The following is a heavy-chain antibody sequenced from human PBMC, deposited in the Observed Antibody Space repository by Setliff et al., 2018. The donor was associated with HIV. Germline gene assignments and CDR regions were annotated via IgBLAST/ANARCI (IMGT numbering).Heavy chain of an antibody. CDR2: ISSSSSYT. CDR1: GFTFSDYY. V-gene: IGHV3-11*05. D-gene: IGHD5-12*01. Sequence: PGGSLRLSCAASGFTFSDYYMSWIRQAPGKGLEWVSYISSSSSYTNYADSVRGRFTVSRDNAKNSLYLQMNGLRAEDTAVYYCARVMIGYSGYDAFDYWGQGTLVTVSS. CDR3: ARVMIGYSGYDAFDY. J-gene: IGHJ4*02.